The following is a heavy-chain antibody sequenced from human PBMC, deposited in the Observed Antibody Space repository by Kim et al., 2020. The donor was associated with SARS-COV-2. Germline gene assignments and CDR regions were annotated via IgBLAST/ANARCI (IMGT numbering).Heavy chain of an antibody. Sequence: SVKVSCKASGGTFSSYAISWVQQAPGQGLEWMGGIIPIFGTANYAQKFQGRVTITADESTSTAYMELSSLRSEDTAVYYCARELGGYTGAFDIWGQGTMVTVSS. V-gene: IGHV1-69*13. CDR3: ARELGGYTGAFDI. CDR2: IIPIFGTA. D-gene: IGHD6-13*01. J-gene: IGHJ3*02. CDR1: GGTFSSYA.